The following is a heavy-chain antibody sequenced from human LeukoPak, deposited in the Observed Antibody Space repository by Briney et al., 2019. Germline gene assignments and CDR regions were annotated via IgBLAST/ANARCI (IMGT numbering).Heavy chain of an antibody. CDR3: ARRPPDSLYYYYYGMDV. J-gene: IGHJ6*02. D-gene: IGHD1-14*01. Sequence: SETLSLTCTVSGGSISSYYWSWIRQPPGKGLEWIGYIYYSGSTNYNPSLKSRVTISVDTSKNQFSLKLSSVIAADTAVYYCARRPPDSLYYYYYGMDVWGQGTTVTVSS. CDR2: IYYSGST. CDR1: GGSISSYY. V-gene: IGHV4-59*08.